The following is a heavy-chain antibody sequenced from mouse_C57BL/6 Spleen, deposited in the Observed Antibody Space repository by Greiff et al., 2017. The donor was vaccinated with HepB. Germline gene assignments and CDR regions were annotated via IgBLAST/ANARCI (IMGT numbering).Heavy chain of an antibody. J-gene: IGHJ3*01. CDR3: ASFYYDYDGFAY. V-gene: IGHV2-2*01. CDR1: GFSLTNYG. Sequence: QVQLQESGPGLVQPSQSLSITCTVSGFSLTNYGVHWVRQSPGKGLEWLGVIWSGGSTDYNAAFISRLSISNDNSKSQVFFNMNSLQADDTAIYYCASFYYDYDGFAYWGQGTLVTVSA. CDR2: IWSGGST. D-gene: IGHD2-4*01.